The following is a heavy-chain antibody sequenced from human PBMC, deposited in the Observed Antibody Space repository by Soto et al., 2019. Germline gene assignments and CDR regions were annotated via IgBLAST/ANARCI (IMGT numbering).Heavy chain of an antibody. CDR3: AGVEDEGGSYYD. CDR2: ISYDGFNK. CDR1: GFTFNTYA. V-gene: IGHV3-30*10. J-gene: IGHJ4*02. D-gene: IGHD1-26*01. Sequence: QVHVVESGGGVVHTGRSLRLSCAASGFTFNTYAMHWVRQAPGKGLEWVAVISYDGFNKYYTDSVKGRFTISRDNSKNTLYLQMNSLKPEDSAVYYCAGVEDEGGSYYDWGQGTLVTVSP.